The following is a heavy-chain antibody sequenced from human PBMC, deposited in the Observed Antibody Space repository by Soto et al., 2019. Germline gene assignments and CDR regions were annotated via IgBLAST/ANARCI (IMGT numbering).Heavy chain of an antibody. CDR1: GFTFSNAW. CDR2: IKSKTDDGTT. V-gene: IGHV3-15*01. J-gene: IGHJ6*02. CDR3: TTDSSSWAYYYYYGMDV. D-gene: IGHD2-2*01. Sequence: GGSLRLSCTVSGFTFSNAWMTWVRQAPGKGLEWVGRIKSKTDDGTTDYAAPVKGRFTISRDDSRNTLYLQMNSLKAEDTAVYYCTTDSSSWAYYYYYGMDVWGQGTTVTVSS.